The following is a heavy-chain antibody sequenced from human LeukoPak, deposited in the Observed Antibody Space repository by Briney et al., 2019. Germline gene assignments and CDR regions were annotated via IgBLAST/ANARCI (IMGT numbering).Heavy chain of an antibody. CDR3: ASGQLYTADY. V-gene: IGHV1-69*04. Sequence: SVKVSCKASGYTFTSYGISWVRQAPGQGLEWMGRIIPILGIANYAQKFQGRVTITADKSTSTAYMELSSLRSEDTAVYYCASGQLYTADYWGQGTLVTVSS. D-gene: IGHD5-18*01. J-gene: IGHJ4*02. CDR1: GYTFTSYG. CDR2: IIPILGIA.